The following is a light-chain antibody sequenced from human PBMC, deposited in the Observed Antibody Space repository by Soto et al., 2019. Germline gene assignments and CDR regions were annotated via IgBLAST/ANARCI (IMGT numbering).Light chain of an antibody. CDR3: QQHNNYPFT. CDR1: QSISSW. Sequence: DIQMTQSPSALSASVGDTVTITCRASQSISSWLAWYQQKPGQAPKLLIYEASNLKSGVPSRFSGSESGTDFTLTISSLQPDDFATYYCQQHNNYPFTFGPGTKVDIK. CDR2: EAS. J-gene: IGKJ3*01. V-gene: IGKV1-5*03.